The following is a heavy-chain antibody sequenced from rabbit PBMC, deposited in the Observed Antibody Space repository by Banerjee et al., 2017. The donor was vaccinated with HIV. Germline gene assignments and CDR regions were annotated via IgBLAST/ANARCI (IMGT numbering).Heavy chain of an antibody. Sequence: QSLEGSGGGLVQPEGYLALTCKASGFSFSSSDYICWVRQAPGKGLEWIACIDIGSSGFTYFASWAKGRFTISKPSSTTVTLQMTSLTAADTATYFCARDTSSSFSSYGMDLWGPGTLVTVS. J-gene: IGHJ6*01. D-gene: IGHD1-1*01. V-gene: IGHV1S40*01. CDR2: IDIGSSGFT. CDR3: ARDTSSSFSSYGMDL. CDR1: GFSFSSSDY.